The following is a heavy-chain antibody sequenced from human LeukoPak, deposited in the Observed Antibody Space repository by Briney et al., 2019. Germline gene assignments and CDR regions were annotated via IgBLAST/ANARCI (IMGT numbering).Heavy chain of an antibody. CDR1: GGSISSGGYS. V-gene: IGHV4-61*08. Sequence: PSQTLSLTCAVSGGSISSGGYSWSWIRQPPGKGLEWIGYIYYSGSTNYNPSLKSRVTISVDTSKNQFSLKLSSVTAADTAVYYCARDAVEDDILTGYSNNWFDPWGQGTLVTVSS. CDR3: ARDAVEDDILTGYSNNWFDP. J-gene: IGHJ5*02. D-gene: IGHD3-9*01. CDR2: IYYSGST.